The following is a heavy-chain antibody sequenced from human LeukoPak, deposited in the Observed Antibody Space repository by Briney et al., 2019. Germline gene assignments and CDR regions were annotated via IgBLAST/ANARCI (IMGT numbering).Heavy chain of an antibody. CDR3: ARGYSSGWGSWFDP. J-gene: IGHJ5*02. Sequence: ASVTVSCTASGYTFTGYYMHWVRQAPGQGLGWMGWINPNSGGTNYAQKFQGRVTMTRDTSISTAYMELSRLRSDDTAVYYCARGYSSGWGSWFDPWGQGTLVTVSS. V-gene: IGHV1-2*02. CDR2: INPNSGGT. D-gene: IGHD6-19*01. CDR1: GYTFTGYY.